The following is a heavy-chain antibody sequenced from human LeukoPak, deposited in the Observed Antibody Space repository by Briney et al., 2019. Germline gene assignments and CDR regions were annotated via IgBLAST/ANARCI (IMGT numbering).Heavy chain of an antibody. D-gene: IGHD2-2*01. CDR2: IYYSGST. CDR3: AREAIQRGSYFDY. CDR1: GGSISSYY. V-gene: IGHV4-59*01. Sequence: SETLSLTCTVSGGSISSYYWSWIRQPPGKGLEWIGYIYYSGSTNYNPSLKSRVTISVDTSKNQFPLKLSSVTAADTAVYYCAREAIQRGSYFDYWGQGTLVTVSS. J-gene: IGHJ4*02.